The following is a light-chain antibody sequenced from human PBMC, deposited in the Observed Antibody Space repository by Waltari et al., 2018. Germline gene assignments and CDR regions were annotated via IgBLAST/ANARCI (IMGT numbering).Light chain of an antibody. CDR1: QSVSSY. CDR3: QQRSNWPPVT. V-gene: IGKV3-11*01. CDR2: DVS. J-gene: IGKJ1*01. Sequence: EIVLTQSPATLSLSPGERATLSCRASQSVSSYLAWYQQKPGQAPRLLLYDVSTRGTGIPARFSGSGSGTDFTLTISSLGPEDFAVYYCQQRSNWPPVTFGQGTKVEIK.